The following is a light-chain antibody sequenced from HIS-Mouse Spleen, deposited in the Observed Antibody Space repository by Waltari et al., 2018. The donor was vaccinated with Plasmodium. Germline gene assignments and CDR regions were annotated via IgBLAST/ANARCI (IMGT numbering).Light chain of an antibody. V-gene: IGLV2-23*03. J-gene: IGLJ3*02. CDR3: CSYAGSSTFV. Sequence: QSALTQPASVSGSPGQSITISCTGTSSDVGSYNLVSWYQQHPGKAPKLMIYEGSKRPSGVLNRFSGSKSGNTASLTISGLQAEDEADYYCCSYAGSSTFVFGGGTKLTVL. CDR2: EGS. CDR1: SSDVGSYNL.